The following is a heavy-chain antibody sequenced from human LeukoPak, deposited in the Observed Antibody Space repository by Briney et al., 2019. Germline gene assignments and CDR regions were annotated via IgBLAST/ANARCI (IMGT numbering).Heavy chain of an antibody. J-gene: IGHJ4*02. CDR1: GFPLSSYT. D-gene: IGHD3-10*01. CDR3: ARDDYYGSGSYDY. V-gene: IGHV3-21*01. Sequence: GGSLRLSCAASGFPLSSYTMNWVRQAPGKGLEWVSSITSSSSYIFYADSVKGRFTISRDNAKNSLYLQMNSLRAEDTAVYYCARDDYYGSGSYDYWGQGTLVTVSS. CDR2: ITSSSSYI.